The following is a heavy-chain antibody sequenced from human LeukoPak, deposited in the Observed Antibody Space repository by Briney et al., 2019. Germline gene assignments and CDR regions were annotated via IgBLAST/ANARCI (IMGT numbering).Heavy chain of an antibody. CDR2: INPSGGSS. Sequence: GASVTVSCKASGYTFTSYYMHWVRQAPGQGREGMGIINPSGGSSSYAQKFQGRVTMTRDMSTSTDYMELSSLRSEDTAVYYCARDNSVEDTAWWFDPWGQGTLVTVSS. J-gene: IGHJ5*02. V-gene: IGHV1-46*01. D-gene: IGHD4-23*01. CDR1: GYTFTSYY. CDR3: ARDNSVEDTAWWFDP.